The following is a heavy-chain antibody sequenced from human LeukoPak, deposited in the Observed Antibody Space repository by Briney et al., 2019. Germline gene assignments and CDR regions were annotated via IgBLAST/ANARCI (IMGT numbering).Heavy chain of an antibody. D-gene: IGHD3-10*01. CDR3: TTGNFGPY. Sequence: VRQAXXKGLEWVGRIKRKTEGGTTDYVAPVKGRFIISTDDSKNTLYLQMNSLKTEDTAFYYCTTGNFGPYWGQGTLVTVSS. V-gene: IGHV3-15*07. CDR2: IKRKTEGGTT. J-gene: IGHJ4*02.